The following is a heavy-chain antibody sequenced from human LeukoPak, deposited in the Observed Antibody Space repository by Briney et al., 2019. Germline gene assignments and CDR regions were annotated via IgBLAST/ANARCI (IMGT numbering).Heavy chain of an antibody. CDR3: ARSSYSSSSSV. D-gene: IGHD6-6*01. CDR2: INSDGSEG. CDR1: GFTFSGFW. Sequence: HPGGSLRLSCAVSGFTFSGFWMSWSRQAPGKGLEWVASINSDGSEGYYADVVKGRFTISRGNAKNSLYLQINSLRAEDTAVYYCARSSYSSSSSVWGQGTMVTVSS. V-gene: IGHV3-7*03. J-gene: IGHJ3*01.